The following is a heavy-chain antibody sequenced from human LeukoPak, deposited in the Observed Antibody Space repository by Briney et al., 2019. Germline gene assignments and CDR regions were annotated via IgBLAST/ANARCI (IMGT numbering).Heavy chain of an antibody. CDR3: ARDQGGRGPTTVDY. CDR1: GPTFSRSW. CDR2: ISNDGSDL. V-gene: IGHV3-74*01. D-gene: IGHD1-14*01. J-gene: IGHJ4*02. Sequence: GGSLRLSCAACGPTFSRSWMQWVRHSPERGRVGVSRISNDGSDLRYSYSVRGRFTISRDNAKNTLYLQMNSLRAEDTAVYYCARDQGGRGPTTVDYWGQGTLVTVSS.